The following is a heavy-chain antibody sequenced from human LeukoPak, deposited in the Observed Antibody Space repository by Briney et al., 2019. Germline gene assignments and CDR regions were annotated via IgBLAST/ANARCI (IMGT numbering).Heavy chain of an antibody. Sequence: SETLSLTCTVSGGSISSGDYYWSWIRQPPGKGLEWIGYIYYSGSTYYNPSLKSRVTISVDTSKNQFSLKLSSVTAADTAVYYCARVPTVTSYHFDYWGQGTLVTVSS. CDR1: GGSISSGDYY. CDR3: ARVPTVTSYHFDY. CDR2: IYYSGST. J-gene: IGHJ4*02. V-gene: IGHV4-30-4*01. D-gene: IGHD4-17*01.